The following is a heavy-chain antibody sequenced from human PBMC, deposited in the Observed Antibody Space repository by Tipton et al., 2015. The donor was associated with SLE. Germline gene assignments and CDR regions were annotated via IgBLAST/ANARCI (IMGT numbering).Heavy chain of an antibody. J-gene: IGHJ3*02. Sequence: SLRLSCAASGFTFSSYAMHWVRQAPGKGLEWMAVISYDGSNKYYADSVKGRFTISRDNSKNTLYLQMNSLRAEDTAVYYCARDLRAENIWGQGTMVTVSS. CDR2: ISYDGSNK. CDR1: GFTFSSYA. V-gene: IGHV3-30*04. CDR3: ARDLRAENI.